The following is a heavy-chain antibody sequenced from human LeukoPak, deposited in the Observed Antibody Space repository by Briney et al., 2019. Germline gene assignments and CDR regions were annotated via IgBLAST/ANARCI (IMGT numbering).Heavy chain of an antibody. CDR2: ISYDGSNK. J-gene: IGHJ4*02. CDR3: TRDRWLDY. Sequence: QAGGSLRLSCAASGFTFSSYGMHWVRQAPGKGLEWVAVISYDGSNKYYADSVKGGFTISRDNSKNSLYLQMNSLRVDDTAVYYCTRDRWLDYWGQGTPVTVSS. D-gene: IGHD2-15*01. V-gene: IGHV3-30*03. CDR1: GFTFSSYG.